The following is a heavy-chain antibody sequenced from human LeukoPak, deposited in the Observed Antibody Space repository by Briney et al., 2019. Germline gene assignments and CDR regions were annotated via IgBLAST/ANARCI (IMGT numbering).Heavy chain of an antibody. D-gene: IGHD4-17*01. J-gene: IGHJ4*02. Sequence: PGGSLRLSCAASGFTFSSYWMSWVRQAPGKGLEWVANIKEDGSEKNYVDSVKGRFTISRDNAKKSLYLKMNSLRAEDTAVYYCARDPTTRLDYWGQGTLVTVSS. CDR2: IKEDGSEK. V-gene: IGHV3-7*01. CDR3: ARDPTTRLDY. CDR1: GFTFSSYW.